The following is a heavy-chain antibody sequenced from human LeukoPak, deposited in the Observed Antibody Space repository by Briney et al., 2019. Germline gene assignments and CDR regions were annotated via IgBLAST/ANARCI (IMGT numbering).Heavy chain of an antibody. Sequence: GASEKVSCKASGYTFTDYYMQWVRQAPGQGLEWMGWISAYNGNTNYAQKLQGRVTMTTDTSTSTAYMELRSLRSDDTAVYYCARSGYSYGYRANFDYWGQGTLVTVSS. J-gene: IGHJ4*02. CDR2: ISAYNGNT. D-gene: IGHD5-18*01. CDR1: GYTFTDYY. CDR3: ARSGYSYGYRANFDY. V-gene: IGHV1-18*01.